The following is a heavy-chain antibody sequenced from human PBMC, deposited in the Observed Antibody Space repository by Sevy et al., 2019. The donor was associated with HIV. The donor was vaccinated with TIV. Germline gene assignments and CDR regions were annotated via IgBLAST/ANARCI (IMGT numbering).Heavy chain of an antibody. Sequence: GGSLRLSCAATGFTFSQYGMEWVRQAPGKGLEWVAFIRYDGSTKYYADSVKGRFTISRDNSKNMLYLQMNSLRPEDTALYSCAKHRDTLAAAAYLDHWGQGTLATVSS. J-gene: IGHJ4*02. CDR1: GFTFSQYG. CDR2: IRYDGSTK. CDR3: AKHRDTLAAAAYLDH. D-gene: IGHD6-13*01. V-gene: IGHV3-30*02.